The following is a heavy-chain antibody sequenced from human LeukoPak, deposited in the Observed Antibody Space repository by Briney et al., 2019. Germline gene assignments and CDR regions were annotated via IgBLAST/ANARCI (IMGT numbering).Heavy chain of an antibody. CDR3: ARGHYYSSGAYWGNDYYYYMSV. Sequence: SVKVSCKASGGTFSSNAMSWVRQAPGQGLEWMGGIIPTFGTANYAQKFQGRVTITTDESTSTGYMELSSLRSEDTAVYYCARGHYYSSGAYWGNDYYYYMSVWGKGTTVTVSS. V-gene: IGHV1-69*05. J-gene: IGHJ6*03. CDR1: GGTFSSNA. CDR2: IIPTFGTA. D-gene: IGHD3-22*01.